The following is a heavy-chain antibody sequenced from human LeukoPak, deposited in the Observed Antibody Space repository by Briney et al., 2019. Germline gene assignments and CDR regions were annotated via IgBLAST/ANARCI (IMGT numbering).Heavy chain of an antibody. D-gene: IGHD3-3*01. CDR1: GGSISSYY. Sequence: SEALSLTCTVSGGSISSYYWSWIRQPAGKGLEWIGRIYTSGSTNYNPSLKSRVTMSVDTSKNQFSLKLSSVTAADTAVYYCARDRGIIRFLGAFDIWGQGTMVTVSS. CDR3: ARDRGIIRFLGAFDI. V-gene: IGHV4-4*07. CDR2: IYTSGST. J-gene: IGHJ3*02.